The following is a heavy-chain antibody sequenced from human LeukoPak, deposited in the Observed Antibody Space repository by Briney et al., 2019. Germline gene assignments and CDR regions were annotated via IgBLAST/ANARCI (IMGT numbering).Heavy chain of an antibody. CDR1: GFTFSSYE. CDR2: INWNGGST. V-gene: IGHV3-20*04. Sequence: GGSLRLSCAASGFTFSSYEMNWVRQAPGKGLGWVSGINWNGGSTGYADSVKGRFTISRDNAKNSLYLQMNSLRAEDTALYYCARVIDSSGPFDYWGQGTLVTVSS. CDR3: ARVIDSSGPFDY. J-gene: IGHJ4*02. D-gene: IGHD6-25*01.